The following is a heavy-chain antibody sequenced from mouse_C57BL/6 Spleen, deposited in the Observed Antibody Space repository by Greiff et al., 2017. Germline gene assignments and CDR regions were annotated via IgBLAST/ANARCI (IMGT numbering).Heavy chain of an antibody. J-gene: IGHJ2*01. CDR2: IDPSDSYT. Sequence: QVQLKQPGAELVMPGASVKLSCKASGYTFTSYWMHWVKQRPGQGLEWIGEIDPSDSYTNYNQKFKGKSTLTVDKSSSTAYMQLSSLTSEDSAVYYGASGPGSSHRVDYWGQGTTLTVSS. V-gene: IGHV1-69*01. CDR3: ASGPGSSHRVDY. D-gene: IGHD1-1*01. CDR1: GYTFTSYW.